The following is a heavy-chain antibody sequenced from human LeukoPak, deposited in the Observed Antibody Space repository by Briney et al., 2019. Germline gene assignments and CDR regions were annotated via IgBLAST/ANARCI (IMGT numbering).Heavy chain of an antibody. J-gene: IGHJ4*02. CDR2: IITSAGST. D-gene: IGHD5-18*01. V-gene: IGHV1-46*01. CDR1: GYTFTSYY. CDR3: ARVEGLTATVTD. Sequence: ASVKVSCKASGYTFTSYYMHWMRQAPGQGLEWMGLIITSAGSTTYAQNFQGRVTLTRDTSTSTVYMEMSSLRSEDTAVYYCARVEGLTATVTDWGQGTLVTVSS.